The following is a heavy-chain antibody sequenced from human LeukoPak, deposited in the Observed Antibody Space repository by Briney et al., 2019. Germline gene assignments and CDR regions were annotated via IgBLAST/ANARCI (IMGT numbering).Heavy chain of an antibody. CDR1: GGSFSGYY. J-gene: IGHJ4*02. V-gene: IGHV4-34*01. CDR3: ARGNYYFDY. D-gene: IGHD1-1*01. CDR2: INHSGST. Sequence: SETLSLTCAVYGGSFSGYYWSWIRQPPGKGLEWIGEINHSGSTNYNPSLKSRVTISVDTSKNQFSLKLSSVTAADTAVYYCARGNYYFDYWGQGTLVTVSS.